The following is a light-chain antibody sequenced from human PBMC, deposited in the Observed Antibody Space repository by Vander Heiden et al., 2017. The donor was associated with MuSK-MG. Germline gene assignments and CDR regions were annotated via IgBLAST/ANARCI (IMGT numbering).Light chain of an antibody. CDR3: HQYGSSPRS. Sequence: EIVLTQSPGTLSLSPGERATLSCRASHFVSGDFLAWYQQRPGQAPSLLFYGASSRASGVPDRFRDSGSGTDFTLTISRLEVEDFAVYYCHQYGSSPRSFGQGTKVEI. J-gene: IGKJ1*01. CDR1: HFVSGDF. V-gene: IGKV3-20*01. CDR2: GAS.